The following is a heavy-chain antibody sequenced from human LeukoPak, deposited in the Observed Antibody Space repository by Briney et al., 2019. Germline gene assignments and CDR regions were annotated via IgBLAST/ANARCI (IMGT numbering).Heavy chain of an antibody. V-gene: IGHV1-2*02. CDR1: GYTFTGYY. Sequence: ASVKVSCKASGYTFTGYYMHWVRQAPGQGLEWMGWINPNSGGTNYAQKFQGRVTMTRDTSISTAYMELSRLRSDDTAVYYCARDDDTDSDGWFDPWGQGTLVTVSS. D-gene: IGHD3-22*01. CDR3: ARDDDTDSDGWFDP. J-gene: IGHJ5*02. CDR2: INPNSGGT.